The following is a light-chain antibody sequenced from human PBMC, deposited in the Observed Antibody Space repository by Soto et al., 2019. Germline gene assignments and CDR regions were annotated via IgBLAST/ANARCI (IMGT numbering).Light chain of an antibody. CDR1: QSFSSN. CDR2: GAS. CDR3: QQYKNWPPLT. J-gene: IGKJ5*01. Sequence: EIVMTQSPATLSVSPGERATLACRASQSFSSNLAWYQQKPGQAPRLLIYGASTRSTGIPARFSGSGSGTEFTLTISSLQSEDFAVYYCQQYKNWPPLTFGQGTRLEIK. V-gene: IGKV3-15*01.